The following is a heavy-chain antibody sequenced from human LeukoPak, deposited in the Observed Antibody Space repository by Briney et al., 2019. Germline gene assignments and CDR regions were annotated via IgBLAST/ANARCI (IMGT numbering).Heavy chain of an antibody. D-gene: IGHD6-19*01. CDR3: ATMGIEVAGGAFDY. CDR1: GGSISVSSYY. CDR2: MYYSGST. V-gene: IGHV4-39*01. Sequence: SETLSLTCTVSGGSISVSSYYLGWIRQPPGKGLEWIGNMYYSGSTYYNPSLKSRVTISVDTSKNQFTLNLNSVAATETAVYYCATMGIEVAGGAFDYWGQGTLVTVSS. J-gene: IGHJ4*02.